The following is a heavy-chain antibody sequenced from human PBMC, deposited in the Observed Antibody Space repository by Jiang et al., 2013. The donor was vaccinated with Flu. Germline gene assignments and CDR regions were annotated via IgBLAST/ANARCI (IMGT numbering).Heavy chain of an antibody. CDR3: ARRMGDPYYYYGMDV. D-gene: IGHD1-26*01. Sequence: VQLVESGAEVKKPGESLKISCKGSGYSFTSYWIGWVRQMPGKGLEWMGIIYPGDSDTRYSPSFQGQVTISADKSISTAYLQWSSLKASDTAMYYCARRMGDPYYYYGMDVWGQGTTVTVSS. J-gene: IGHJ6*02. CDR1: GYSFTSYW. CDR2: IYPGDSDT. V-gene: IGHV5-51*01.